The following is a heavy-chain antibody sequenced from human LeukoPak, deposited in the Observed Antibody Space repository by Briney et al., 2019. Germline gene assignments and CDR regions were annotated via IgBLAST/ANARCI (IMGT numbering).Heavy chain of an antibody. CDR1: GGSIVSHY. V-gene: IGHV4-4*07. Sequence: SETLSLTCTVSGGSIVSHYWNWIRQPAGRGLEWIGRFYASGTTNTSPSLKSRVTMSVDTSKNQFSLKLSSVTAADAAVYYCAKDSSTWGNLAGHFDSWGQGTLVTVSS. D-gene: IGHD6-13*01. J-gene: IGHJ4*02. CDR2: FYASGTT. CDR3: AKDSSTWGNLAGHFDS.